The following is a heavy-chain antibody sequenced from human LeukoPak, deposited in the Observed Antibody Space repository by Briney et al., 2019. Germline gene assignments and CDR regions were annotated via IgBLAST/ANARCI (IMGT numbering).Heavy chain of an antibody. CDR1: GYTFTSYY. CDR2: INPSGGST. V-gene: IGHV1-46*01. J-gene: IGHJ5*02. CDR3: ARGRVRWLQLSGDNWFDP. Sequence: ALVKVSCKASGYTFTSYYMHWVRQAPGQGLEWMGIINPSGGSTSYAQKFQGRVTMTRDTSTSTVYMELSSLRSEDTAVYYCARGRVRWLQLSGDNWFDPWGQGTLVTVSS. D-gene: IGHD5-24*01.